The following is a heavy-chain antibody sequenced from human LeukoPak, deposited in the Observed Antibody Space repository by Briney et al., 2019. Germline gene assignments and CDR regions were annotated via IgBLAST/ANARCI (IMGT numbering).Heavy chain of an antibody. CDR3: AVGLGITPPGTFDY. Sequence: GESLKIPCKGSGYSFTSYWIAWVRQMPGKGLEWMGMIYPGDSDTRYSPSFQGQVTISADKSINTAYVQWSSLKASDTAMYYCAVGLGITPPGTFDYWGRGTLVTVSS. D-gene: IGHD6-13*01. J-gene: IGHJ4*02. CDR1: GYSFTSYW. CDR2: IYPGDSDT. V-gene: IGHV5-51*01.